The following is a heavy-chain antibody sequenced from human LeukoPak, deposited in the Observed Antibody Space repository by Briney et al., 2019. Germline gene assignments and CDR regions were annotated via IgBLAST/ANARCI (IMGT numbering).Heavy chain of an antibody. CDR3: ARENWNYFDY. V-gene: IGHV4-31*03. CDR2: IYYSGST. D-gene: IGHD1-1*01. J-gene: IGHJ4*02. Sequence: SETLSLTCTVSGGSISSGGYYWSWIRQHPGKGLEWIGYIYYSGSTYYNPSLKSGVTISVDTSKNQFSLKLSSVTAADTAVYYCARENWNYFDYWGQGTLVTVSS. CDR1: GGSISSGGYY.